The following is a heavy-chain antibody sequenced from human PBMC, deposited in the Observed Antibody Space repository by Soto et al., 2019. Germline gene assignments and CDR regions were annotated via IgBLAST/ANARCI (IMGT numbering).Heavy chain of an antibody. CDR2: IFPLFGTS. V-gene: IGHV1-69*01. D-gene: IGHD5-12*01. CDR1: GVTFNSYA. CDR3: ARGWVVMATITAVVDY. Sequence: QVQLVQSGAEVKKPGSSVKVSCNTSGVTFNSYAISWVRQAPGHGLEWMGGIFPLFGTSNYAQKLQGRLTMTADDTKSKAHMALSSLIYEDTAVSYCARGWVVMATITAVVDYWGQGTLVTVSS. J-gene: IGHJ4*02.